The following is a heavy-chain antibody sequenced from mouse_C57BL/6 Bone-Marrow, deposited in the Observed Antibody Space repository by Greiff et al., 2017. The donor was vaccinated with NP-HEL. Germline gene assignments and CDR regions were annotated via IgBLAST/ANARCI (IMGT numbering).Heavy chain of an antibody. CDR2: INPGSGGT. CDR1: GYAFTNYL. D-gene: IGHD4-1*01. V-gene: IGHV1-54*01. J-gene: IGHJ4*01. Sequence: VQLQQSGAELVRPGTSVKVSCKASGYAFTNYLIEWVKQRPGQGLEWIGVINPGSGGTNYNEKFKGKATLTADKSSSTAYMQLSSLTSEDSAVYFCARSNWENAMDYWGQGTSVTVSS. CDR3: ARSNWENAMDY.